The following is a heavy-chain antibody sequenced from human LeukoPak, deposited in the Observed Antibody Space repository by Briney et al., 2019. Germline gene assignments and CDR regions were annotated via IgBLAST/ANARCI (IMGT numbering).Heavy chain of an antibody. D-gene: IGHD6-13*01. J-gene: IGHJ4*02. CDR1: GFTFSIYA. CDR2: INNNGGST. CDR3: VKGLSSSWAYFDY. Sequence: PGGSLRLSCSASGFTFSIYAMHWVRQAPGKGLEYVSSINNNGGSTYYADSVKGRFTISRDNSKNTLYLQMSSLRPEDTAVYYCVKGLSSSWAYFDYWGQGTLVTVSS. V-gene: IGHV3-64D*06.